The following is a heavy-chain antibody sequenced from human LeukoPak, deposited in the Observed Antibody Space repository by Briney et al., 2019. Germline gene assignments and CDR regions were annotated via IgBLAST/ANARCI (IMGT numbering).Heavy chain of an antibody. CDR2: IRSELSGYVT. CDR3: TRHLGDDDYGDFNDY. CDR1: GFSFSDSA. V-gene: IGHV3-73*01. J-gene: IGHJ4*02. Sequence: PGGSLRLSCAASGFSFSDSALHWVRQASGGGLEWVGRIRSELSGYVTAYAASVKGRFTISRDDSKNTAYLQMNSLETEDTAVYYCTRHLGDDDYGDFNDYWGQGILVTVSS. D-gene: IGHD4-17*01.